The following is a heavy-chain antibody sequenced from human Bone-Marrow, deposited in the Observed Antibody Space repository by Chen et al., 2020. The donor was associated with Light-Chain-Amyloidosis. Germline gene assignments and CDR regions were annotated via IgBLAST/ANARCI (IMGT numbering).Heavy chain of an antibody. CDR3: AKDISYDDILPGYPADAFDI. V-gene: IGHV3-23*01. J-gene: IGHJ3*02. Sequence: VRQAPGKGLEWVSTISGSGGTRYYGDSVKGRLTISRDNSKNALFLQMNSLRAEDTAVYYCAKDISYDDILPGYPADAFDIWGQGTMVTVSS. CDR2: ISGSGGTR. D-gene: IGHD3-9*01.